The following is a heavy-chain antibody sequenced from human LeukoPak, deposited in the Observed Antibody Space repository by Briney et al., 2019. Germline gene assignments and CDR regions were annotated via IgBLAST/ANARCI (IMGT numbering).Heavy chain of an antibody. CDR3: AKNIAAPTTPFDY. V-gene: IGHV3-23*01. J-gene: IGHJ4*02. CDR2: ISGSGYST. Sequence: GGSLRLSCAASGFTFSSYAMNWVRQAPGKGLEWVSAISGSGYSTYYADSVRGRFTISRDNSKNTLYLQVNSLRAEDTALYYCAKNIAAPTTPFDYWGQGTLVTVSS. D-gene: IGHD6-13*01. CDR1: GFTFSSYA.